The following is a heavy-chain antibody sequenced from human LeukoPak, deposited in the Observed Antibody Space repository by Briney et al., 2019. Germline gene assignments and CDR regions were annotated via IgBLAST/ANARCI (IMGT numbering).Heavy chain of an antibody. J-gene: IGHJ4*02. CDR3: AAHQGYCSGGGCGPY. CDR2: IGNDGSNK. D-gene: IGHD2-15*01. Sequence: PGGSLRLSCAASGFTFSTFGMHWVRQAPVKELEWLAFIGNDGSNKYYVDSVKGRFTISRDNSKNTLYLQMNTLRAEDTAVYHCAAHQGYCSGGGCGPYWGQGTQVTVSS. CDR1: GFTFSTFG. V-gene: IGHV3-30*02.